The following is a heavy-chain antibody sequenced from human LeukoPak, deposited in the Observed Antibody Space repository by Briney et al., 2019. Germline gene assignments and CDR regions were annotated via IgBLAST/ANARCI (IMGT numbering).Heavy chain of an antibody. CDR3: AKSEQWLATFYYNDGMDV. Sequence: GGSLRLSCAASGFTFDDYAMHWVRQAPGKGLEWVSGISWNSGSIGYADSVKGRFTISRDNAKNSLYLQMNSLRAEDTALYYCAKSEQWLATFYYNDGMDVWGQGTTVTVSS. V-gene: IGHV3-9*01. CDR1: GFTFDDYA. CDR2: ISWNSGSI. J-gene: IGHJ6*02. D-gene: IGHD6-19*01.